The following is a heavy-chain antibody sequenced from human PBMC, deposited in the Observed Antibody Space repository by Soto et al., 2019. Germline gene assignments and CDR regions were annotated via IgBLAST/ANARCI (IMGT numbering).Heavy chain of an antibody. CDR3: ATSVNSAMAFDY. V-gene: IGHV1-46*01. CDR2: INPNGGVT. D-gene: IGHD5-18*01. J-gene: IGHJ4*02. CDR1: GYTFTHYY. Sequence: QVQLVQSGAEGRKPGASVKVSCKASGYTFTHYYIHWVRQAPGQGLEWMGIINPNGGVTTYAQKFRAGFTMTRDTSTSTVYMELSSRRSEDSAVYDCATSVNSAMAFDYWGQGTLVTVSS.